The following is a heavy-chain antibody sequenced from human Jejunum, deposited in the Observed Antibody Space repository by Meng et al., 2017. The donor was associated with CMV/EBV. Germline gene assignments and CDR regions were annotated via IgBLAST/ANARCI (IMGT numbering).Heavy chain of an antibody. CDR1: GLSVITIN. J-gene: IGHJ4*02. D-gene: IGHD1-26*01. CDR2: IYSGGRT. CDR3: AKKYTGSFDY. Sequence: LSCAGSGLSVITINMTWVRQAPGKGLEWVSAIYSGGRTYYADSVKGRFTISRDNSKNMMYLQMNSLRAEDTAVYYCAKKYTGSFDYWGQGTLVTVSS. V-gene: IGHV3-53*01.